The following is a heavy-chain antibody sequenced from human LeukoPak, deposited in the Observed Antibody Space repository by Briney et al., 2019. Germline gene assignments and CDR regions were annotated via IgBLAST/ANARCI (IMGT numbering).Heavy chain of an antibody. CDR1: GFTFSSYS. J-gene: IGHJ6*03. CDR3: TRDGYSSRNYYYYYYMDV. CDR2: IRSKAYGGTT. Sequence: PGGSLRLSCAASGFTFSSYSMNWVRQAPGKGLEWVGFIRSKAYGGTTEYAASVKGRFTISRDDSKSIAYLQMNSLKTEDTAVYYCTRDGYSSRNYYYYYYMDVWGKGTTVTVSS. V-gene: IGHV3-49*04. D-gene: IGHD6-13*01.